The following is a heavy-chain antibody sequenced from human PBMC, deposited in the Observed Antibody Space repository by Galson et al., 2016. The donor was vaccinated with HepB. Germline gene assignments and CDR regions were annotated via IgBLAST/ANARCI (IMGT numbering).Heavy chain of an antibody. J-gene: IGHJ5*02. CDR1: GGSISRYY. CDR3: ARDFDPFDP. V-gene: IGHV4-59*01. Sequence: SETLSLTCDVSGGSISRYYWSWIRQPPGKGLEWIGYIFYTGSTKYNPSLKSRVTISVDTSKNQFSLKLSSLTAADTAIYYCARDFDPFDPWGQGTLVTVSS. D-gene: IGHD3-9*01. CDR2: IFYTGST.